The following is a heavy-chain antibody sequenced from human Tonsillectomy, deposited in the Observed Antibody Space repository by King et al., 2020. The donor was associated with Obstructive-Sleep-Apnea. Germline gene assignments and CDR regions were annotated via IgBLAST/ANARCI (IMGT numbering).Heavy chain of an antibody. V-gene: IGHV4-39*07. J-gene: IGHJ5*02. D-gene: IGHD2-15*01. CDR2: IYYSGRN. CDR3: ATEGAAATNWFDP. CDR1: SGSISRSSYY. Sequence: LQLQEAGPGLVKPSETLSLTCTVSSGSISRSSYYWGWILQPPGQGLEGIVSIYYSGRNYYNPSLKIRGTLSVYTSKNQFSLKLSCVNAADTAVYYCATEGAAATNWFDPWGQGTLVTVSS.